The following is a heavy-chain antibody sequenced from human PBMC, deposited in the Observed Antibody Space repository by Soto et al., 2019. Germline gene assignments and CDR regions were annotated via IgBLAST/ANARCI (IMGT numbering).Heavy chain of an antibody. Sequence: SETLSLTCTVSGGSISSSGYYWGWIRQPPGKGLEWIGTIYYSGSTYYNPSLKSRVTISVDTSKNQFSLKLSSVTAADTAVYYCARRYSSAFDIWGQGTMVTVSS. D-gene: IGHD6-13*01. V-gene: IGHV4-39*01. CDR3: ARRYSSAFDI. CDR1: GGSISSSGYY. J-gene: IGHJ3*02. CDR2: IYYSGST.